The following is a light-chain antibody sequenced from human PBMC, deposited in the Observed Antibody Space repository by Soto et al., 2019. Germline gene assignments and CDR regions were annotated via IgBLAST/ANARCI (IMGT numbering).Light chain of an antibody. Sequence: DIVMTQSPLSLPVTPGEPASISCRSSQSLLHSNGYKYLDWYLQKPGQSPQLLIYLGSNRASGVPDRFSGSGSGTDFTLKISRVEAEDVGVYYCKQALQTPATFGQGTKVEIK. V-gene: IGKV2-28*01. J-gene: IGKJ1*01. CDR3: KQALQTPAT. CDR2: LGS. CDR1: QSLLHSNGYKY.